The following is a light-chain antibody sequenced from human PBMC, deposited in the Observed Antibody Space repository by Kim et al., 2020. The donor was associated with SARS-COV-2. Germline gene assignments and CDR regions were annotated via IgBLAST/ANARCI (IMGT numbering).Light chain of an antibody. CDR1: QSISSY. V-gene: IGKV1-39*01. CDR3: QQSYSTPRT. J-gene: IGKJ1*01. CDR2: AAS. Sequence: DIQMIQSPSSLSASVGDRVTITCRASQSISSYLNWYQQKPGKAPKFLIYAASSLQSGVPSRFSGSGSGTDFTLTISSLQPEDFATYYCQQSYSTPRTFGQGTKVDIK.